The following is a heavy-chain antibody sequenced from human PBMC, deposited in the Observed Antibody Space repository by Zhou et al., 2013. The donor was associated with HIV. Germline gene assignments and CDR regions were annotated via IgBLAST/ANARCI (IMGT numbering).Heavy chain of an antibody. J-gene: IGHJ6*03. CDR1: GYTFTSYY. CDR2: IIPIFGTA. Sequence: QVQLVQSGAEVQKPGASVKVSCKASGYTFTSYYLHWVRQAPGQGLEWMGGIIPIFGTANYAQKFQGRVTITTDESTSTAYMELSSLRSEDTAVYYCARASSGYYYYMDVWGKGTTVTVSS. CDR3: ARASSGYYYYMDV. V-gene: IGHV1-69*01.